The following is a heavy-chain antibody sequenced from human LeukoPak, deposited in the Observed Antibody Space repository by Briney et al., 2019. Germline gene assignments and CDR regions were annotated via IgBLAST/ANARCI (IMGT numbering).Heavy chain of an antibody. CDR3: ARARGSSSWSFAEYFQH. Sequence: GGSLRLSCAASEFSVGSNYMTWVRQAPGKGLEWVSLIYSGGSTYYADSVKGRFTISRDNAKNSLYLQMNSLRAEDTAVYYCARARGSSSWSFAEYFQHWGQGTLVTVSS. J-gene: IGHJ1*01. CDR2: IYSGGST. D-gene: IGHD6-13*01. CDR1: EFSVGSNY. V-gene: IGHV3-66*01.